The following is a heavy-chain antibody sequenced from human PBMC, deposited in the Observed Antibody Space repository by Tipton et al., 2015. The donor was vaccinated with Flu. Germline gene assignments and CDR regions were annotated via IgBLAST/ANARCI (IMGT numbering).Heavy chain of an antibody. J-gene: IGHJ6*02. V-gene: IGHV4-4*07. CDR2: IYTSGST. Sequence: TLSLTCTVSGGPISSYYWSWIRQPAGKGLEWIGRIYTSGSTNYNPSLKRRVTMSVDTSKNQFSLKLSSVTAADTAVYYCARGGAADGFYYYYGMDVWGQGTTVTVSS. CDR3: ARGGAADGFYYYYGMDV. D-gene: IGHD6-13*01. CDR1: GGPISSYY.